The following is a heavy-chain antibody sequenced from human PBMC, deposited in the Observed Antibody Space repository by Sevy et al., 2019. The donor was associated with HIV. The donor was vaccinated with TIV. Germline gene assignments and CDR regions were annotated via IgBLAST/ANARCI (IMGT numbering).Heavy chain of an antibody. D-gene: IGHD2-15*01. Sequence: GGSLRLSCAASGFIFSNYPMSWVRHSPGKGLEWVSDISAGGTTTYYADSVEGRFTISRDNSKNTVSLQMNSLRAEDTAVYYCAKGDRTFYGMDVWGQGTTVTVSS. CDR2: ISAGGTTT. J-gene: IGHJ6*02. CDR3: AKGDRTFYGMDV. CDR1: GFIFSNYP. V-gene: IGHV3-23*01.